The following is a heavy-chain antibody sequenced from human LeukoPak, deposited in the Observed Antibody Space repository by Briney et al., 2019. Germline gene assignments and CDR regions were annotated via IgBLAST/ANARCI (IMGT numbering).Heavy chain of an antibody. CDR2: MNPSGGST. V-gene: IGHV1-46*01. J-gene: IGHJ4*02. CDR1: GYTFTSYY. Sequence: ASVKVSCKASGYTFTSYYMHWVRQAPGQGLEWMGIMNPSGGSTRNAQKFQGRVTMTRDTSTSTVYMELSSLRSEDTAVYYCARECGGDCYSTFDYWGQGTPVTVSS. D-gene: IGHD2-21*02. CDR3: ARECGGDCYSTFDY.